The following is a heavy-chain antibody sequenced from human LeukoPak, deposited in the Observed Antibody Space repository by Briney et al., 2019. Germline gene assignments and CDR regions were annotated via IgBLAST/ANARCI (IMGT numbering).Heavy chain of an antibody. V-gene: IGHV1-69*13. Sequence: SVKVSCKASGGTFSSYAISWVRQAPGQGLEWMGGIIPIFGTANYAQKFQGRVTITAGESTSTAYMELSSLRSEDTAVYYCARGPTGTTPFDPWGQGTLVTVSS. CDR1: GGTFSSYA. J-gene: IGHJ5*02. D-gene: IGHD1-1*01. CDR3: ARGPTGTTPFDP. CDR2: IIPIFGTA.